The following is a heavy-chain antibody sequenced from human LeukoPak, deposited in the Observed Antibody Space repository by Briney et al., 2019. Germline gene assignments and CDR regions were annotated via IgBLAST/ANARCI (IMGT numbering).Heavy chain of an antibody. D-gene: IGHD6-13*01. CDR1: GLTFSSYA. Sequence: GGSLRLSCAASGLTFSSYAMGWVRQAPEKGLEWVSAITGSGDTTYYSDSVKGWFTISRDNSRNTLYLQMNSLRAEDTAVYYCAKDLRGPAAGTWYFDLWGRGTLVTVSS. CDR2: ITGSGDTT. V-gene: IGHV3-23*01. J-gene: IGHJ2*01. CDR3: AKDLRGPAAGTWYFDL.